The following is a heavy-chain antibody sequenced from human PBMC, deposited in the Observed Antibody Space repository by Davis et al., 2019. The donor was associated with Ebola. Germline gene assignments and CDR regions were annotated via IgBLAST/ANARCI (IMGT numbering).Heavy chain of an antibody. CDR3: ARDRRYNWNYVTGDTYYYGMDV. V-gene: IGHV3-11*01. CDR2: ISSSGSTI. D-gene: IGHD1-7*01. J-gene: IGHJ6*02. Sequence: GESLKISCAASGFTSSDYYMSWIRPAPGKGLEWVSYISSSGSTIYSADSVKGRFTISRDNAKNSLYLQMNSLRAEDTAVYYCARDRRYNWNYVTGDTYYYGMDVWGQGTTVTVSS. CDR1: GFTSSDYY.